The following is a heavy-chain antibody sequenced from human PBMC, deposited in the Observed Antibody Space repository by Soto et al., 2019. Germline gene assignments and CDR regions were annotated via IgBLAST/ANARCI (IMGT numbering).Heavy chain of an antibody. V-gene: IGHV3-74*01. CDR1: GLTFSSYW. CDR2: INSDGSST. Sequence: PGGSLRLSCAASGLTFSSYWMHWVRQAPGKGLVWVSSINSDGSSTKYADSVKGRFTISRDNAKNTLYLQMNSLRDEDTAVYYCARDPPASIAVVGRLGSYYYYGMDVWGQGTTVTVSS. CDR3: ARDPPASIAVVGRLGSYYYYGMDV. D-gene: IGHD6-19*01. J-gene: IGHJ6*02.